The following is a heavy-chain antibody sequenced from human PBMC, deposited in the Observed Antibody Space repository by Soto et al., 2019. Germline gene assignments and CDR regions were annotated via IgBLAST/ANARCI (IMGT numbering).Heavy chain of an antibody. Sequence: EVQLLESGGGLVQPGGSLRLSCAASGFPFSTYAMNWVRQAPGKGLEWVSIISGSGDTTTYADSVKGRFTISRDNSKNTLYLQMDSLRAEDTAVYYCTNRGGSKVGYWGQGNLVTVSS. V-gene: IGHV3-23*01. D-gene: IGHD1-26*01. CDR3: TNRGGSKVGY. CDR2: ISGSGDTT. CDR1: GFPFSTYA. J-gene: IGHJ4*02.